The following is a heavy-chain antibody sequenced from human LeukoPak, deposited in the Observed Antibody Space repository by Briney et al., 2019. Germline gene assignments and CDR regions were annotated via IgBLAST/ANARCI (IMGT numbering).Heavy chain of an antibody. CDR3: ARGGYFDSSGYPKPLDY. J-gene: IGHJ4*02. CDR2: INHSGST. D-gene: IGHD3-22*01. CDR1: GFTFSSSW. Sequence: PGGSLRLSCAASGFTFSSSWMSWVRQPPGKGPEWIGEINHSGSTNYNPSLKRRAIMSVDTAKNQFSLRLNSVSAADTAVYYCARGGYFDSSGYPKPLDYWGQGTLVTVSS. V-gene: IGHV4-34*01.